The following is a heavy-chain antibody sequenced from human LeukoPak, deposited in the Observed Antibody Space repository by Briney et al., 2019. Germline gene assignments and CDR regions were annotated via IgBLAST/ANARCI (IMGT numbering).Heavy chain of an antibody. CDR2: IHSGGNA. CDR3: ARALVGATIGYFDF. J-gene: IGHJ4*02. D-gene: IGHD1-26*01. CDR1: GLSVGDND. Sequence: PGGSLRVSCAASGLSVGDNDMNWVRQAPGKGLELVSVIHSGGNAYYADFVRGRFTISRDSSKNTLYLQMNTLGVEDTAVYYCARALVGATIGYFDFWGQGTLVTVSS. V-gene: IGHV3-53*01.